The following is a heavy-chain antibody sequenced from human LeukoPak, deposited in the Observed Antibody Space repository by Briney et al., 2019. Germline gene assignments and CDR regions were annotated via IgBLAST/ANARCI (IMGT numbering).Heavy chain of an antibody. D-gene: IGHD2-2*01. CDR1: GGSLSSSSYY. CDR2: IYYSGST. CDR3: ARLRCSSTSCYFYYYYYGMDV. V-gene: IGHV4-39*01. J-gene: IGHJ6*02. Sequence: SETLSLTCTVSGGSLSSSSYYWGWLRQPPGTGLEWIGSIYYSGSTYYNPSLKSRVTISVDTSKNQFSLKLSSVTAADTAVYYCARLRCSSTSCYFYYYYYGMDVWGQGTTVTVSS.